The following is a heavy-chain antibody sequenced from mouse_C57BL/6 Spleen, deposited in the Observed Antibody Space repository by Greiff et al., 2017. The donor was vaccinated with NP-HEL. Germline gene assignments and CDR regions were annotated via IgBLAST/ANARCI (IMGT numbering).Heavy chain of an antibody. Sequence: QVQLKQSGAELVKPGASVKLSCKASGYTFTEYTIHWVKQRSGQGLEWIGWFYPGSGSIKYNEKFKDKATLTADKSSSTVYMELSRLTSEDSAVYFCARHEEAGLLRSSYFDYWGQGTTLTVSS. D-gene: IGHD1-1*01. V-gene: IGHV1-62-2*01. CDR3: ARHEEAGLLRSSYFDY. CDR1: GYTFTEYT. CDR2: FYPGSGSI. J-gene: IGHJ2*01.